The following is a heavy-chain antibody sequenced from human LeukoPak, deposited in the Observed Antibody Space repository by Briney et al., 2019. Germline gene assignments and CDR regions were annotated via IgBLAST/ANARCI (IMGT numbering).Heavy chain of an antibody. CDR2: IIPIFGTA. Sequence: ASVKVSCKASGYTFTSYYMHWVRQAPGQGLEWMGGIIPIFGTANYAQKFQGRVTITTDESTSTAYMELSSLRSEDTAVYYCARGRWLQPWGYFDYWGQGTLVTVSS. D-gene: IGHD5-24*01. J-gene: IGHJ4*02. CDR3: ARGRWLQPWGYFDY. CDR1: GYTFTSYY. V-gene: IGHV1-69*05.